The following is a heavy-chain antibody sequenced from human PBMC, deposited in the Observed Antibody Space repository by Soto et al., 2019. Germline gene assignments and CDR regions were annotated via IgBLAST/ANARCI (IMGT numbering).Heavy chain of an antibody. CDR3: ARGGAVTGRFDV. J-gene: IGHJ4*02. D-gene: IGHD4-4*01. V-gene: IGHV3-7*01. Sequence: EVQLVESGGDLVQPGGSLRLSCAASGFTFSGYWMSWVRQAPGKGLEWVASIKEDGSEKYYVDSVKGRFTISRDNAKNSLYLQMNSLRVEDTAVYYCARGGAVTGRFDVWGQGTLVTVSS. CDR2: IKEDGSEK. CDR1: GFTFSGYW.